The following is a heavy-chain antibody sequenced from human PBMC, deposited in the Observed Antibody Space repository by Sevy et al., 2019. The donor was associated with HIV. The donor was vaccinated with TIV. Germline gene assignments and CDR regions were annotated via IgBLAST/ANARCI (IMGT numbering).Heavy chain of an antibody. V-gene: IGHV3-11*06. Sequence: GGSLRLSCAASGFTFSDYYMSWIRQAPGKGLEWVSYISSSSSYTNYTDSVKGRFTISRDNAKNLLYLQMNSLRAEDTAVYYCARDRNWNLDRSPWFDPWGQGTLVTVSS. CDR1: GFTFSDYY. CDR3: ARDRNWNLDRSPWFDP. J-gene: IGHJ5*02. D-gene: IGHD1-1*01. CDR2: ISSSSSYT.